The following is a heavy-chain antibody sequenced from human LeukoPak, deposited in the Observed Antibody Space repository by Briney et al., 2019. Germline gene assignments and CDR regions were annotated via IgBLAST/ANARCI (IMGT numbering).Heavy chain of an antibody. J-gene: IGHJ4*02. CDR3: ARPYDTRGYFPDY. V-gene: IGHV3-21*01. CDR1: GFTFSNAW. CDR2: ISRGSDHI. Sequence: PGGSLRLSCAASGFTFSNAWMSWVRQAPGKGLEWVSSISRGSDHIFYADSMKGRFTISRDNAKNSLYLQMNSLGAEDTAVYYCARPYDTRGYFPDYWGQGTLVTVSS. D-gene: IGHD3-22*01.